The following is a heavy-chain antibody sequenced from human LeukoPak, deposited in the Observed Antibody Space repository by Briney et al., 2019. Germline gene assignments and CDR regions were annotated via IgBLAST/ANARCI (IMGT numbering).Heavy chain of an antibody. CDR1: GFTFSSYA. CDR3: ARDLSIAAAGTGPFDY. J-gene: IGHJ4*02. D-gene: IGHD6-13*01. Sequence: GGSLRLSCAASGFTFSSYAMHWVRQAPGKGLEWVAVISYDGSNKYYADSVKGRFTISRDNSKNTLYLQMNSLRAEDTAVYYCARDLSIAAAGTGPFDYWGQGTLVTVSS. CDR2: ISYDGSNK. V-gene: IGHV3-30*04.